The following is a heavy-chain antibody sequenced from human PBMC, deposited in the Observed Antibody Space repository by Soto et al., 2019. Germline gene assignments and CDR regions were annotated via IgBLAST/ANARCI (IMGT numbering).Heavy chain of an antibody. D-gene: IGHD3-22*01. CDR1: GFIFSNNA. V-gene: IGHV3-23*01. Sequence: PVGSLRLSGAASGFIFSNNAMSWVRQAPGKGLEWVSAISGSSGSTFYADSVKGRFTISRDNSKNTLYLQMNSLRAEDTALYYCAKNSGYYYDAFDIWGQGTMVTVSS. J-gene: IGHJ3*02. CDR2: ISGSSGST. CDR3: AKNSGYYYDAFDI.